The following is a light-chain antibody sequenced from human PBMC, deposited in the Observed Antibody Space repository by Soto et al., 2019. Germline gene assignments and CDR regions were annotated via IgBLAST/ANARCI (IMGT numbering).Light chain of an antibody. J-gene: IGLJ1*01. V-gene: IGLV2-14*01. CDR1: SSDVGGYIY. CDR2: EVS. Sequence: QSVLTQPASVSGSPGQSITISCTGTSSDVGGYIYVSWYQQHPGKAPKLVIYEVSNRPSGVSDRFSGSKSGNTASLTISGLQAEDEADYFCSSYTTGSSVYVFGSGTKATVL. CDR3: SSYTTGSSVYV.